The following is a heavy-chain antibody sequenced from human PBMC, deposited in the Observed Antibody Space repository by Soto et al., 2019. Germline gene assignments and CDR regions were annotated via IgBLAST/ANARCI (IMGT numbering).Heavy chain of an antibody. CDR2: INHSGST. CDR1: GGSFSGYY. Sequence: QVQLQQWGAGLLKPSXXXSLTCAVYGGSFSGYYWSWIRQPPGKGLEWIGEINHSGSTNYNPSLTSRVTISVDTSKNQFALKLSSVTAADTAVYYCARYVATIWRSRGYCSGGSCFTYYYMDVWGKGTTVTVSS. V-gene: IGHV4-34*01. D-gene: IGHD2-15*01. CDR3: ARYVATIWRSRGYCSGGSCFTYYYMDV. J-gene: IGHJ6*03.